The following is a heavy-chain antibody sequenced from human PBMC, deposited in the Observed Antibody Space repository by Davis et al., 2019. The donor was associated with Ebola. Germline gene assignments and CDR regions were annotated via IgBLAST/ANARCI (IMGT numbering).Heavy chain of an antibody. CDR1: GYTFTSYG. Sequence: ASVKVSCKASGYTFTSYGISWVRQAPGQGLEWMGWISAYNGNTNYAQKLQGRVTMTTDTSTSTAYMELRSLRSDDTAVYYCARGRMGIHRYSSSWCYYFDYWGQGTLVTVSS. CDR3: ARGRMGIHRYSSSWCYYFDY. J-gene: IGHJ4*02. V-gene: IGHV1-18*01. D-gene: IGHD6-13*01. CDR2: ISAYNGNT.